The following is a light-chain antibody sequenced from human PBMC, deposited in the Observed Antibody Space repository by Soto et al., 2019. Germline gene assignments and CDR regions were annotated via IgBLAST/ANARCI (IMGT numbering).Light chain of an antibody. CDR3: QKYNSAPPGYT. Sequence: DIQLTQSPSFLSVSVGDRVTITCRAGQGISSYLAWYQQKPGKAPKLLIYAASTLQSGVPPRFSGSGSGTDFTLTISSLQPEDVATYYCQKYNSAPPGYTFGQGTKVDIK. CDR2: AAS. J-gene: IGKJ2*01. CDR1: QGISSY. V-gene: IGKV1-9*01.